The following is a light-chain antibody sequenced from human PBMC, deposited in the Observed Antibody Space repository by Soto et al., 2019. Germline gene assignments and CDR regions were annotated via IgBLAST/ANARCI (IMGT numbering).Light chain of an antibody. Sequence: EVVLTQSPGTLSLSPGERATLSSRASQCVSSNYLAWYQQKPGQSPKLLIFGSSDRATGIPDRFSGSGSGTDFTLTISRLEPEDFAVYFCQQYGSSPPYTFGQGTKLEIK. CDR2: GSS. CDR3: QQYGSSPPYT. CDR1: QCVSSNY. V-gene: IGKV3-20*01. J-gene: IGKJ2*01.